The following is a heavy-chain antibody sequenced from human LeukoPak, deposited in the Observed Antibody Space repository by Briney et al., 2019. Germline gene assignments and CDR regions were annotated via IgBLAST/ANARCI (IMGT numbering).Heavy chain of an antibody. CDR3: ARHDSFIPY. CDR2: ISDNEGST. Sequence: GGSLRLSCAASGFTFNYYAMSWVRQAPGKGLEWVSGISDNEGSTYYADSVKGRFTISRDNTKNTVYLQMNNLRPDDTAVYFCARHDSFIPYWGQGTLVTVSS. J-gene: IGHJ4*02. CDR1: GFTFNYYA. D-gene: IGHD5-18*01. V-gene: IGHV3-23*01.